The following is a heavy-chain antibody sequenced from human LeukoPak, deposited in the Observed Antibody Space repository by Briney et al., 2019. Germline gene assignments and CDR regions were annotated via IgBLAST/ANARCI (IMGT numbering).Heavy chain of an antibody. J-gene: IGHJ4*02. Sequence: GGSLRLSCAASGFTVSSNYMSWVRQAPGKGLEWVSVIYSGGSTYYADSVKGRFTISRDNSKNTVYLQMNSLRAEDTAVYYCARDSMAAADYWGQGTLVTVSS. V-gene: IGHV3-66*01. D-gene: IGHD6-13*01. CDR1: GFTVSSNY. CDR3: ARDSMAAADY. CDR2: IYSGGST.